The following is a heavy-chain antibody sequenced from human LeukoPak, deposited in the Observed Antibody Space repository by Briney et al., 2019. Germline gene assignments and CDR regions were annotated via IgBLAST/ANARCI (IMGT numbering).Heavy chain of an antibody. V-gene: IGHV4-34*01. CDR1: DGSFSGYY. CDR3: EGSSWYLGDAFDI. Sequence: PSETLSLTCAVYDGSFSGYYWTWIRQSPGKGLEWIGEINHSGSTNYNPSLKSRVTISVDTSKNQFSLKLSSVTAADTAVYYCEGSSWYLGDAFDIWGQGTMVTVSS. J-gene: IGHJ3*02. D-gene: IGHD6-13*01. CDR2: INHSGST.